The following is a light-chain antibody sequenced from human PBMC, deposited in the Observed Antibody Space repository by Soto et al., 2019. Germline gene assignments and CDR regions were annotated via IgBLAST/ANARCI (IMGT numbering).Light chain of an antibody. CDR1: SSNIGAGYD. CDR2: ANS. CDR3: QSYDSSMRALYV. Sequence: QSVLTQPPSVSGAPGQRVTISCTGSSSNIGAGYDVHWYQQLPGRAPKLLIYANSNRPSGVPDRFSGSRSGTSASLAITGLQAEDVSDYYCQSYDSSMRALYVLRTGT. J-gene: IGLJ1*01. V-gene: IGLV1-40*01.